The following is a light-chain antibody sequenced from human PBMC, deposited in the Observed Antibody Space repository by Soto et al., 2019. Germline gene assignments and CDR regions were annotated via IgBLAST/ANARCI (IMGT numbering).Light chain of an antibody. J-gene: IGKJ1*01. CDR1: QGISSY. CDR3: QQYYSYPPT. Sequence: AIRMTQSPSSLSASTGYRVTITCLASQGISSYLAWYQQKPGKAPKLLIYAASTLQSGVPSRFSGSGSGTDFTLTISCLQSEDFETYYCQQYYSYPPTFGQGTKVDIK. V-gene: IGKV1-8*01. CDR2: AAS.